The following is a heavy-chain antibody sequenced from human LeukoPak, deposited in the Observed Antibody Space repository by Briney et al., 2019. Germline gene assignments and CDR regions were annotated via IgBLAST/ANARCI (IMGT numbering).Heavy chain of an antibody. V-gene: IGHV1-69*13. D-gene: IGHD3-22*01. CDR2: IIPIFGTA. Sequence: SVKVSCKASGRTFSSYAISWVRQAPGQGLEWMGGIIPIFGTANYAQKFQGRVTITADESTSTAYMELSSLRSEDTAVYYCASNSSGYYYYYYGMDVWGQGTTVTVSS. J-gene: IGHJ6*02. CDR1: GRTFSSYA. CDR3: ASNSSGYYYYYYGMDV.